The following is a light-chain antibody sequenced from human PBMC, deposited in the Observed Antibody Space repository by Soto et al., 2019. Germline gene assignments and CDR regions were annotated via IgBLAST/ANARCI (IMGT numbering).Light chain of an antibody. CDR1: SSNIGTNY. V-gene: IGLV1-47*02. CDR3: ATRDNSLSRWV. CDR2: CND. J-gene: IGLJ3*02. Sequence: QSVLTQPPSASGTPGQRVTISCSGSSSNIGTNYVYWYKQLPGTAPKLLIYCNDQRPSGVPDRLSGSKSGTSASLAISGLRSEDEADYYCATRDNSLSRWVFDGGTKLTVL.